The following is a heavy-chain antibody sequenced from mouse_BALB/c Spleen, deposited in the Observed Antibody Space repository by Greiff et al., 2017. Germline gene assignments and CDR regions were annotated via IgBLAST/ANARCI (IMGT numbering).Heavy chain of an antibody. Sequence: EVQRVESGGGLVKPGGSLKLSCAASGFTFSSYAMSWVRQTPEKRLEWVASISSGGSTYYPDSVKGRFTISRDNARNILYLQMSSLRSEDTAMYYCARGRYYGYDYYAMDYWGQGTSVTVSS. CDR1: GFTFSSYA. D-gene: IGHD1-2*01. CDR3: ARGRYYGYDYYAMDY. CDR2: ISSGGST. V-gene: IGHV5-6-5*01. J-gene: IGHJ4*01.